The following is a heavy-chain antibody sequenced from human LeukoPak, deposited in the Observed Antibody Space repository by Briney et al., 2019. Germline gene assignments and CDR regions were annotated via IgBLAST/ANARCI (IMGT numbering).Heavy chain of an antibody. J-gene: IGHJ4*02. CDR2: ISSSSSYI. V-gene: IGHV3-21*01. CDR1: GFTFSSYS. CDR3: ARGLAAAGTRGPY. D-gene: IGHD6-13*01. Sequence: GGSLRLSCAASGFTFSSYSMNWVRQAPGKGLEWVSSISSSSSYIYYADSVKGRFTISRDNAKNSLYLQMNSLRAEDTAIYYCARGLAAAGTRGPYWGQGTLVTVSS.